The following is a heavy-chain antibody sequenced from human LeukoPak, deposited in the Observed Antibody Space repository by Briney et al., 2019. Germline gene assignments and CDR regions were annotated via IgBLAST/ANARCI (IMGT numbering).Heavy chain of an antibody. V-gene: IGHV1-18*01. D-gene: IGHD2-15*01. CDR1: GYTFTSYG. J-gene: IGHJ4*02. Sequence: GASVKVSCKASGYTFTSYGISWVRQAPGQGLEWMGWISAYNGNTNYAQKLQGRVTMTTDTSTSTAYMELRSLRSDDTAVYYCARGRPGYCSGGSCYTNFDYWGQGILVTVSS. CDR3: ARGRPGYCSGGSCYTNFDY. CDR2: ISAYNGNT.